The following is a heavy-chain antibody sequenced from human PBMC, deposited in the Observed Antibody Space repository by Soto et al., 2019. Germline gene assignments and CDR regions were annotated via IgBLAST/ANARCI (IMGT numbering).Heavy chain of an antibody. V-gene: IGHV1-69*13. CDR1: GGTFSSYA. J-gene: IGHJ6*02. Sequence: GASVKVSCKASGGTFSSYAISWVRQAPGQGLEWMGGIIPIFGTANYAQKFQGRVTITADESTSTAYMELSSLRSEDTAVYYCARGSTVTRNYYYYGMDVWGQGTKVTVP. D-gene: IGHD4-4*01. CDR3: ARGSTVTRNYYYYGMDV. CDR2: IIPIFGTA.